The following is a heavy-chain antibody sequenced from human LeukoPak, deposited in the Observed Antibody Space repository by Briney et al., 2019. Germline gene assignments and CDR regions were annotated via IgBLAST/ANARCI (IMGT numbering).Heavy chain of an antibody. CDR3: VRDAEWPDAFDV. D-gene: IGHD3-3*01. Sequence: ASVKVSCKASGYTFITYDINWVRQTTGQGLEWLGWMNPKSGDTGYAQKFQGRLTVTRNTSISTAYMELSSLTSEDAAVYYCVRDAEWPDAFDVWGQGTMVTVSS. CDR1: GYTFITYD. V-gene: IGHV1-8*01. J-gene: IGHJ3*01. CDR2: MNPKSGDT.